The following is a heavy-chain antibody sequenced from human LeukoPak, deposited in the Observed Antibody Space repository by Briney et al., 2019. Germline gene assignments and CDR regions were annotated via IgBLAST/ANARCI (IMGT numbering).Heavy chain of an antibody. V-gene: IGHV5-51*01. J-gene: IGHJ3*01. CDR1: GYSFTSYC. CDR2: IYPGDSGF. Sequence: GESLKISCKVSGYSFTSYCIGWVRQMPGKGLEWMGIIYPGDSGFTYSPSFQGQVTISVDKSINTAYLQWSSLQASDTAMYYCGMSGDRVPLQDDVFDVWGQGTMVTVST. CDR3: GMSGDRVPLQDDVFDV. D-gene: IGHD1-26*01.